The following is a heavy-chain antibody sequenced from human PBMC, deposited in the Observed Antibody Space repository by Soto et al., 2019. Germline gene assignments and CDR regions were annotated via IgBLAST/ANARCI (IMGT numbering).Heavy chain of an antibody. Sequence: ASVKVSCKVSGYTLTELSMHWVQQAPGKGLEWMGGFDPEDGETIYAQKFQGRVTMTEDTSTDTAYMELSSLRSEDTAVYYCATGGIGVVPAAIDLDYWGQGTLVTVSS. CDR3: ATGGIGVVPAAIDLDY. D-gene: IGHD2-2*02. CDR2: FDPEDGET. V-gene: IGHV1-24*01. J-gene: IGHJ4*02. CDR1: GYTLTELS.